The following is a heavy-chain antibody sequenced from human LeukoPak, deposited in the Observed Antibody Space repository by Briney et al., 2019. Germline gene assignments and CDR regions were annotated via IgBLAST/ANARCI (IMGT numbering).Heavy chain of an antibody. Sequence: GRSLRLSCAASGFTFSSYDMHWVRQAPGKGLEWVAVISYDGSNKYYAHSVKGRFTISRDNSKNTLYMQLNRLRAEDTAVYYCGGESGYCSGGSCYYSWFDPWGQGTLVTVSS. V-gene: IGHV3-30*01. CDR1: GFTFSSYD. J-gene: IGHJ5*02. CDR3: GGESGYCSGGSCYYSWFDP. D-gene: IGHD2-15*01. CDR2: ISYDGSNK.